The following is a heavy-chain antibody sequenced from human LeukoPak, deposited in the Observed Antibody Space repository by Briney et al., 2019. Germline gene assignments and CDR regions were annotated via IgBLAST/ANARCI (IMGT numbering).Heavy chain of an antibody. CDR1: GGSISSYY. CDR3: ARGNYDFWSGTPPGAFDI. CDR2: IYYSGST. J-gene: IGHJ3*02. V-gene: IGHV4-59*01. Sequence: SETLSLTCTVSGGSISSYYWSWIRQPPGKGLEWIGYIYYSGSTNYNPSLKSRVTISVDTSKNQFSLKLSSVTAADTAVYYCARGNYDFWSGTPPGAFDIWGQGTMVTVSS. D-gene: IGHD3-3*01.